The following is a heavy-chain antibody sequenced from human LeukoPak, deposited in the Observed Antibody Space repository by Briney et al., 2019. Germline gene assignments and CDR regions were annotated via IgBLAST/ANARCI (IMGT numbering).Heavy chain of an antibody. D-gene: IGHD6-13*01. CDR3: ARALYSSSWYLDY. CDR2: IYYSGST. CDR1: GGSISSGVYY. J-gene: IGHJ4*02. V-gene: IGHV4-61*08. Sequence: SETLSLTCPVSGGSISSGVYYWSWIRQPPGKGLEWIGYIYYSGSTNYNPSLKSRVTISVDTSKNQFSLKLSSVTAADTAVYYCARALYSSSWYLDYWGQGTLVTVSS.